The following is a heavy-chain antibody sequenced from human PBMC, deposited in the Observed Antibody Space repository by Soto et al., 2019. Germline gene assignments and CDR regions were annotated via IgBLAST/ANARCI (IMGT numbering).Heavy chain of an antibody. J-gene: IGHJ6*02. D-gene: IGHD6-6*01. Sequence: ASVKVSCKASGYTFTGYYIHWVRQAPGQGLEWMGWINPNSGGTNYAQKFQDRVTMTRDTSISTAYMELSRLRSDDSAVYYCARDRVDYSSFHYGMDVWGQGTTVTVSS. CDR3: ARDRVDYSSFHYGMDV. V-gene: IGHV1-2*02. CDR2: INPNSGGT. CDR1: GYTFTGYY.